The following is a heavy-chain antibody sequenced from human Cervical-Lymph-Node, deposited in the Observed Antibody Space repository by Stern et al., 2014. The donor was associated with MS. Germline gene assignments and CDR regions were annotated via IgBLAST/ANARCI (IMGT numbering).Heavy chain of an antibody. J-gene: IGHJ4*02. CDR1: GYTFTSHY. V-gene: IGHV1-46*01. CDR2: INPSGDSA. D-gene: IGHD3/OR15-3a*01. Sequence: VQLVESGGEVKKPGASVKVSCKASGYTFTSHYMHWVRQAPGQGLEWVGIINPSGDSASYEQKFQGRVTMTRDTSTSTVYMELSSLRSEDTAVYYCASGTGSKRPTGNYWGQGTLVTVSS. CDR3: ASGTGSKRPTGNY.